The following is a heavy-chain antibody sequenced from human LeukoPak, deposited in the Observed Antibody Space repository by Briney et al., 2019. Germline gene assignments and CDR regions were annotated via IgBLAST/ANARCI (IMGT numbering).Heavy chain of an antibody. D-gene: IGHD5/OR15-5a*01. CDR1: GFTFSNYW. V-gene: IGHV3-74*01. J-gene: IGHJ2*01. CDR2: INTDGSTT. CDR3: VRGLPGVSSWYFDV. Sequence: GGSLRLSCAASGFTFSNYWMHWVRQAPGKGLVWVSRINTDGSTTSYVDSVKGRFTISRDNSTNTLYLQMNSLRAEDTAVYYCVRGLPGVSSWYFDVWGRGTQVTVSS.